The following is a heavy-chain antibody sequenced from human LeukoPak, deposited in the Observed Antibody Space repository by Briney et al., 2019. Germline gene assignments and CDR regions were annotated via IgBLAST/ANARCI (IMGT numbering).Heavy chain of an antibody. Sequence: SETLSLTCTVSGGSINYYYWMWIRQPPGKGLEWIGYIYYSGGTHYNPSLKSRVTMLVDTSKNQFSLKLSSVTAADTAVYYCARGSRIAAAGPGYRGQGTLVTISS. CDR3: ARGSRIAAAGPGY. V-gene: IGHV4-59*08. CDR1: GGSINYYY. J-gene: IGHJ4*02. CDR2: IYYSGGT. D-gene: IGHD6-13*01.